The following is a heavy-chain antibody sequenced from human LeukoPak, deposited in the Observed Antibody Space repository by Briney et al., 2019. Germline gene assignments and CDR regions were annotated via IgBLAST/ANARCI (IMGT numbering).Heavy chain of an antibody. J-gene: IGHJ3*02. V-gene: IGHV1-46*01. Sequence: ASVKVSCKASGYTFTSYYMHWVRQAPGQGLEWMGIINPSGGSTSYAQKFQGRVTMTRDMSTSTVYMELRSLRSDDTAVYYCARGKQQLDDAFDIWGQGTMVTVSS. CDR2: INPSGGST. CDR1: GYTFTSYY. CDR3: ARGKQQLDDAFDI. D-gene: IGHD6-13*01.